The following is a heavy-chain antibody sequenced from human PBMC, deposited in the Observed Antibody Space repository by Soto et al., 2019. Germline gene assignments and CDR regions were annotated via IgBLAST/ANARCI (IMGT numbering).Heavy chain of an antibody. D-gene: IGHD3-10*01. Sequence: SETLSLTCTVSGGSISSGDYYWSWIRQPPGKGLEWIGYIYYSGSTYYNPSLKSRVTISVDTSKNQFSLKLSSVTAADTAVYYCASTLLWFGELFPHWFDPWGQGTLVTVSS. CDR1: GGSISSGDYY. CDR3: ASTLLWFGELFPHWFDP. V-gene: IGHV4-30-4*01. CDR2: IYYSGST. J-gene: IGHJ5*02.